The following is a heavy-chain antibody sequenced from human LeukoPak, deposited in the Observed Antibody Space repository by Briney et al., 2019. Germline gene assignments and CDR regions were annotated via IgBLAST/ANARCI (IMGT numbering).Heavy chain of an antibody. Sequence: GESLKISCKGSGYTFSNYWIGWVRQMPGKGLEWMGIIYPGDSDTRYSPSFQGQVTISADKSISTAYLQWSSLKASDTAMYYCARHFSYYDSSGYPYYYYYYMDVWGKGTTVTVSS. CDR3: ARHFSYYDSSGYPYYYYYYMDV. CDR2: IYPGDSDT. CDR1: GYTFSNYW. J-gene: IGHJ6*03. V-gene: IGHV5-51*01. D-gene: IGHD3-22*01.